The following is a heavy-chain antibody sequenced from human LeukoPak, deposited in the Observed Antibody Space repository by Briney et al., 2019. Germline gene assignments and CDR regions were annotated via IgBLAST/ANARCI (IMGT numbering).Heavy chain of an antibody. CDR2: ISYDGSNK. CDR1: GFTFSSHG. D-gene: IGHD5-24*01. J-gene: IGHJ3*02. V-gene: IGHV3-30*18. CDR3: AKGALGGYNYPWDAFDI. Sequence: GGSLRLSCAASGFTFSSHGMHWVRQAPGKGLEWVAVISYDGSNKYYADSVKGRFTISRDISKNTLYLQMNSLRAEDTAVYYCAKGALGGYNYPWDAFDIWGQGTMVTVSS.